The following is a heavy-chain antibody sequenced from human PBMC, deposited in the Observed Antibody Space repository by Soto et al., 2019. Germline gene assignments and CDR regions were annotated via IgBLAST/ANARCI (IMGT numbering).Heavy chain of an antibody. CDR2: IIPIFGTA. CDR3: ARDYYDSSGYYYPTGWYFDL. V-gene: IGHV1-69*01. CDR1: GGTFSSYA. J-gene: IGHJ2*01. Sequence: QVQLVQSGAEVKKPGSSVKVSCKASGGTFSSYAISWVRQAPGQGLEWMGGIIPIFGTANYAQKFQGRVTITAAESTSTAYMELSSLRSEDTAVYYCARDYYDSSGYYYPTGWYFDLWGRGTLVTVSS. D-gene: IGHD3-22*01.